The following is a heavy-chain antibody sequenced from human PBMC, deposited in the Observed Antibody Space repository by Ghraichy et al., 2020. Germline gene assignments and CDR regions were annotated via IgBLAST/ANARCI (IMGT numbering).Heavy chain of an antibody. J-gene: IGHJ5*02. CDR2: INHSGST. V-gene: IGHV4-34*01. CDR3: ARGSSTSCYLPCDWFDP. Sequence: ESLNISCAVYGGSFSGYYWSWIRQPPGKGLEWIGEINHSGSTNYNPSLKSRVTISVDTSKNQFSLKLSSVTAADTAVYYCARGSSTSCYLPCDWFDPWGQGTLVTVSS. D-gene: IGHD2-2*01. CDR1: GGSFSGYY.